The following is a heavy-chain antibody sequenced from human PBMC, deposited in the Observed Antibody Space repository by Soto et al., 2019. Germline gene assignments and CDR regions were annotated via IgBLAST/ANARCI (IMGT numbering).Heavy chain of an antibody. D-gene: IGHD3-3*01. CDR1: GFTFSTYA. V-gene: IGHV3-30-3*01. CDR3: ARELTYYDFWSATRGWFDP. J-gene: IGHJ5*02. Sequence: PGGSLRLSCAASGFTFSTYAMHWVRQAPGKGLEWVAVISYDGSNKYYADSVKGRFTISRDNSKNTLYLQMNSLRAEDTAVYYCARELTYYDFWSATRGWFDPWGQGTLVTAPQ. CDR2: ISYDGSNK.